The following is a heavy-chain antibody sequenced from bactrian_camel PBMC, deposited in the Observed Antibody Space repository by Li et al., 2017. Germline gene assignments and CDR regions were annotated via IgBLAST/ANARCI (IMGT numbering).Heavy chain of an antibody. J-gene: IGHJ6*01. Sequence: HVQLVESGGGLVQPGGSLRLSCAASGNSRCTGDMSWYRQAPGKEREGVAAIDSDGAAGYGDSVKGRFTISKDNAKNTLYLQMNSPKTEDTAVYYCATIEYRGDRYASTFGYWGQGTQVTVS. CDR3: ATIEYRGDRYASTFGY. D-gene: IGHD2*01. V-gene: IGHV3S53*01. CDR1: GNSRCTGD. CDR2: IDSDGAA.